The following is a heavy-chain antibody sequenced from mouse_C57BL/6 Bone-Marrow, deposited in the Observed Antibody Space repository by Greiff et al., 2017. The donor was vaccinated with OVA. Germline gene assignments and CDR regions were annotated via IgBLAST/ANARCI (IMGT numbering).Heavy chain of an antibody. CDR3: RFYYGNLYAMDY. Sequence: VQLQQSGAELVRPGASVTLSCKASGYTFTDYEMHWVKQTPVHGLEWIGAIDPATGGTAYNQKFKGKAILTADKSSSTAYMELRSLTSEDSAVDYCRFYYGNLYAMDYWGQGTSVTVSS. CDR1: GYTFTDYE. CDR2: IDPATGGT. V-gene: IGHV1-15*01. J-gene: IGHJ4*01. D-gene: IGHD2-1*01.